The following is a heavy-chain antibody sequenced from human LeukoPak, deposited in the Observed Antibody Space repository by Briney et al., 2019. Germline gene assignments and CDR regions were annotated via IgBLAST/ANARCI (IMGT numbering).Heavy chain of an antibody. Sequence: GGSLRLSCAASGFTFSSYEMNWVRQAPGKGLEWVSYISSSGSTIYYADSVKGRFTISRDNAKNSLYLQMNSLRVEDTAMYYCARDGLRRPPTPYCGGDCPLDYWGQGTLVSVSS. CDR2: ISSSGSTI. CDR1: GFTFSSYE. J-gene: IGHJ4*02. V-gene: IGHV3-48*03. D-gene: IGHD2-21*02. CDR3: ARDGLRRPPTPYCGGDCPLDY.